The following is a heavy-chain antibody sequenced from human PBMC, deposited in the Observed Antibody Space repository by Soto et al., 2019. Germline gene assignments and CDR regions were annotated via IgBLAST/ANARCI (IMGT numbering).Heavy chain of an antibody. V-gene: IGHV3-30-3*01. CDR2: ISYDGSNK. CDR3: ARASGIVVVVPTYGMDV. CDR1: GFTFSSYA. J-gene: IGHJ6*02. Sequence: GGSLRLSCAASGFTFSSYAMHWVRQAPGKGLEWVAVISYDGSNKYYADSVKGRFTISRDNSKNTLYLQMNSLRAEDTAVYYCARASGIVVVVPTYGMDVWGQGNTVTVSS. D-gene: IGHD2-15*01.